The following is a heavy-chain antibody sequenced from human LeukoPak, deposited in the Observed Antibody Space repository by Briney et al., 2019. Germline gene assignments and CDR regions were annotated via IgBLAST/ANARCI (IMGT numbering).Heavy chain of an antibody. V-gene: IGHV4-59*01. CDR2: IYYSGST. D-gene: IGHD6-13*01. CDR3: ARDTTTYSSSWPDAFDI. CDR1: GGSISRYY. Sequence: SETLSLTCTVSGGSISRYYWSWIRQPPGKELEWIGYIYYSGSTNYNPSLKSRVTISVDTSKNQFSLKLSSVTAADTAVYYCARDTTTYSSSWPDAFDIWGQGTMVTVSS. J-gene: IGHJ3*02.